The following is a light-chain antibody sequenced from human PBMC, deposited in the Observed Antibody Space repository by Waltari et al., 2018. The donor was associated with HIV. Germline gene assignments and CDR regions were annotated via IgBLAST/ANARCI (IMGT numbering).Light chain of an antibody. CDR1: SSNIGAGYD. CDR3: QSYDRRLMLV. J-gene: IGLJ2*01. CDR2: QNL. V-gene: IGLV1-40*01. Sequence: HSLLTQPPSVSGAPGQRVTLSCPGSSSNIGAGYDAHWYQQYTGTAPKLLIFQNLNRPSGVPERFSGSKSVTSASLVITGLQAEDEADYYCQSYDRRLMLVFGGGTSLTV.